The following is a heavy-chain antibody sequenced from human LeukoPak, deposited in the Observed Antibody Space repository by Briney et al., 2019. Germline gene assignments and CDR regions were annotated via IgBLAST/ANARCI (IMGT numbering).Heavy chain of an antibody. D-gene: IGHD3-10*01. Sequence: ASVKVSCKASGYTFTSYYMHWVRQAPGQGLERMGIINPSGGSTSYAQKFQGRVTMTRDTSTSTVYMELSSLRSEDTAVYYCARDGPGLYGSGSQEGYFDYWGQGTLVTVSS. J-gene: IGHJ4*02. CDR1: GYTFTSYY. CDR2: INPSGGST. V-gene: IGHV1-46*01. CDR3: ARDGPGLYGSGSQEGYFDY.